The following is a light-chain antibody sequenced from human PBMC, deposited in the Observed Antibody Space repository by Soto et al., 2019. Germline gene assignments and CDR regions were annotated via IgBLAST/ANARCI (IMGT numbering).Light chain of an antibody. Sequence: QSVLMQPPSESGAPGQRVTISCTGSSSNIGAGYDVHWYQQLPETAPKLLIYANSNRPSGVPDRFSGSKSGTSASLAITGLQDDDEADYYCQSYYSRLSVVIFGGGTQLTVL. J-gene: IGLJ2*01. CDR1: SSNIGAGYD. CDR3: QSYYSRLSVVI. V-gene: IGLV1-40*01. CDR2: ANS.